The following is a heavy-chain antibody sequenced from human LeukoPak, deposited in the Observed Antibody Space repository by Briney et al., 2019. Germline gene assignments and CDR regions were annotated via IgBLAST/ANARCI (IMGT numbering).Heavy chain of an antibody. J-gene: IGHJ4*02. CDR2: MNPHSGGT. D-gene: IGHD5-12*01. CDR3: SRRRQFSGSDGLEDF. Sequence: GASVKLSCKASGYSFTGYYMHWVRRAPGQGLERMGWMNPHSGGTNSAQTFEGRVIMTMDTSNTTAYMELRRLIFDDTSASYCSRRRQFSGSDGLEDFWGKGTLVTVSS. V-gene: IGHV1-2*02. CDR1: GYSFTGYY.